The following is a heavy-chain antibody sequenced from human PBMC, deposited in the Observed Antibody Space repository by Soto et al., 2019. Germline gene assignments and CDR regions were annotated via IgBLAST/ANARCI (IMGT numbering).Heavy chain of an antibody. CDR1: GDSISSRSYY. V-gene: IGHV4-39*01. D-gene: IGHD2-21*02. CDR3: ARQRTSVVTQAYFDV. CDR2: IYYSGST. Sequence: PSQTLSLTCTVTGDSISSRSYYWGWIRQPPGKGLEWIGSIYYSGSTYNNPSIRSRVSMSIDTSKDQFSLKLKSLTAADTALYFCARQRTSVVTQAYFDVWRPGSLVTVSS. J-gene: IGHJ4*02.